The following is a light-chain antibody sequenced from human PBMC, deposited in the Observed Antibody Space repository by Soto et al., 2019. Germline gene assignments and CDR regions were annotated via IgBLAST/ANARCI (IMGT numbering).Light chain of an antibody. Sequence: QSVLTQPPSVSGAPGQRVTISCTGSSSNIGAGYDVHWYQQLPGTAPKLLIYGNSNRPSGVPDRFSGSKSGTSAPLAITGLQAEDEADYYCQSYDSSHYVFGTGTKLTVL. J-gene: IGLJ1*01. V-gene: IGLV1-40*01. CDR2: GNS. CDR3: QSYDSSHYV. CDR1: SSNIGAGYD.